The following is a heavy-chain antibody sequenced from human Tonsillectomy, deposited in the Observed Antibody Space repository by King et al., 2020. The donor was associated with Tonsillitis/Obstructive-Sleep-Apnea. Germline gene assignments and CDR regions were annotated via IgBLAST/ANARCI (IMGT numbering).Heavy chain of an antibody. V-gene: IGHV3-30*04. D-gene: IGHD3-3*01. CDR2: ISYDGSNK. CDR3: ARPYYDFWSGYLY. Sequence: QLVQSGGGVVQPGRSLRLSCAASGFTFSSYTMHWVRQAPGKGLEWVAVISYDGSNKYYADSVKGRFTISRDNSKNTLYLQMNSLRAEDTAVYYCARPYYDFWSGYLYWGQGTLVTVSS. J-gene: IGHJ4*02. CDR1: GFTFSSYT.